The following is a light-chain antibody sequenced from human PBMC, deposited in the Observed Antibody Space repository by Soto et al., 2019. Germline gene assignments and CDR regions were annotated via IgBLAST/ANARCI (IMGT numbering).Light chain of an antibody. CDR2: EGN. J-gene: IGLJ2*01. Sequence: QSALTQPASVSGSPGQSITISCTGTSSDVGSHYNLVSWYQQHPGKAPKIMIYEGNKRPSGVSDRFSGSKSGNTAFLTISGLQAEDEADYCCSSYAGSSTWVFGGGTQLTVL. V-gene: IGLV2-23*01. CDR1: SSDVGSHYNL. CDR3: SSYAGSSTWV.